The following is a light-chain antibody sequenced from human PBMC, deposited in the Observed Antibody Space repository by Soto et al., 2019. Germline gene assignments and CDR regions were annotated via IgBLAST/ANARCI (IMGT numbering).Light chain of an antibody. CDR1: QSFSGY. V-gene: IGKV3-11*01. CDR3: QQRSNWPPIFT. J-gene: IGKJ3*01. Sequence: EIVLTQSPATLSLSPGERATLSCRASQSFSGYLAWYQQKPGQAPRLLIYDASKRATGIPARFSGSGSGTDFTLTIRSLEPEDFAVYHCQQRSNWPPIFTFGPGTTVEIK. CDR2: DAS.